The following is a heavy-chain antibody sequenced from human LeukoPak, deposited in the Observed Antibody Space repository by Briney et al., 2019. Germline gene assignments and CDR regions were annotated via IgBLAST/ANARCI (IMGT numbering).Heavy chain of an antibody. V-gene: IGHV1-46*01. J-gene: IGHJ6*02. Sequence: GASVKVSCKASGYTFTSYYMHWVRQAPGQGLEWMGIINPSSGSTSYAQKFQGRVTMTRDTSTSTVYMELSSLRSEDTAVYYCARDLRYCSGGSCSSAEYYYYYYGMDVWGQGTTVTVSS. D-gene: IGHD2-15*01. CDR3: ARDLRYCSGGSCSSAEYYYYYYGMDV. CDR1: GYTFTSYY. CDR2: INPSSGST.